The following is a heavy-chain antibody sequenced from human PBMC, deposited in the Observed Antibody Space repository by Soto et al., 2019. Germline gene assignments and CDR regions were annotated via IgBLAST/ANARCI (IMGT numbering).Heavy chain of an antibody. D-gene: IGHD6-13*01. Sequence: PGGSLRLSCAASGFTFSSYGMRWVRQAPGKGLEWVAVIWYDGSSKYYADSVKGRFTISRDNAKNTLYLQMNSLRAEDTDVYYCASGNTTSNSWSSYYSGIEVWGQQTAVIVYS. V-gene: IGHV3-33*01. CDR1: GFTFSSYG. CDR3: ASGNTTSNSWSSYYSGIEV. CDR2: IWYDGSSK. J-gene: IGHJ6*02.